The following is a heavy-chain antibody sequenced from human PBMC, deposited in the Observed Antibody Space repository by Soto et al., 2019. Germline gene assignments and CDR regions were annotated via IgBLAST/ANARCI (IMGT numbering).Heavy chain of an antibody. V-gene: IGHV3-30-3*01. Sequence: GSLRLSCVASGFNFSDYVVHWVRQAPGRGLEWMAFISFDGSNEYYADFVKGRFTISRDNSKNMVYLQVNSLRADDTAVYFCAREGYYDSRGYPYGIDVWGQGTTVTVSS. J-gene: IGHJ6*02. CDR3: AREGYYDSRGYPYGIDV. CDR2: ISFDGSNE. CDR1: GFNFSDYV. D-gene: IGHD3-22*01.